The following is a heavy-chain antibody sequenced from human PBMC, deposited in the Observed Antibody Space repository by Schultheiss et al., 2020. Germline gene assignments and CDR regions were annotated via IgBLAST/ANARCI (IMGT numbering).Heavy chain of an antibody. CDR2: IYYSGST. CDR3: ARISSNYYGDPYYFDY. D-gene: IGHD4-17*01. V-gene: IGHV4-39*01. CDR1: GGSISSSSYY. Sequence: SETLSLTCTVSGGSISSSSYYWGWIRQPPGKGLEWIGSIYYSGSTYYNPSLNSRVTVSVDTSKNQFSLKLSSVTAADTAVYYCARISSNYYGDPYYFDYWGQGTLVTVSS. J-gene: IGHJ4*02.